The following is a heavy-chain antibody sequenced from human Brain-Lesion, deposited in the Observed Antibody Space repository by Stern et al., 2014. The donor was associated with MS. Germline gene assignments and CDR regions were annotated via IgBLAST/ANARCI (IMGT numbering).Heavy chain of an antibody. D-gene: IGHD2-2*01. CDR1: GGSISSGGYY. J-gene: IGHJ6*02. CDR3: ARGRVVPGFQYYATDV. Sequence: VQLVESGPGLVKPSQTLSLSCTVSGGSISSGGYYWSWIRQPAGKGLEWIGRIFNSGSTSYNPPLKSRVTISIDKSQNPFSLRLNSMTAADTAVYYCARGRVVPGFQYYATDVWGQGTTVIVSS. CDR2: IFNSGST. V-gene: IGHV4-61*02.